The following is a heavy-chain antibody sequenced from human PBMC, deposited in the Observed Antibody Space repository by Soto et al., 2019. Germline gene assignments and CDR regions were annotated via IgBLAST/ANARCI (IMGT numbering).Heavy chain of an antibody. CDR3: ASALIVVVPAADAFDI. CDR2: IKQDGSEK. D-gene: IGHD2-2*01. J-gene: IGHJ3*02. CDR1: GFTFSSYW. Sequence: EVQLVESGGGLVQPGGSLRLSCAASGFTFSSYWMSWVRQAPGKGLEWVANIKQDGSEKYYVDSVKGRFTISRDNAKNSLYLQMNILRAEDTAVYYCASALIVVVPAADAFDIWGQGTMVTVSS. V-gene: IGHV3-7*01.